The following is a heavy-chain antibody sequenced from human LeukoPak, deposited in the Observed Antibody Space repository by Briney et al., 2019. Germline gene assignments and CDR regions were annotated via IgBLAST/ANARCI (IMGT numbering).Heavy chain of an antibody. V-gene: IGHV4-59*12. Sequence: SETLSLTCTVSGGSLSNYFWSWIRQPPGTGLEWIGYIYSSGSTHYNPSLKSRVTISVDTSKNQFSLKLSSVTAADTAVYYCARDSSSRRIGFDPWGQGTLVTVSS. D-gene: IGHD6-13*01. CDR3: ARDSSSRRIGFDP. CDR2: IYSSGST. CDR1: GGSLSNYF. J-gene: IGHJ5*02.